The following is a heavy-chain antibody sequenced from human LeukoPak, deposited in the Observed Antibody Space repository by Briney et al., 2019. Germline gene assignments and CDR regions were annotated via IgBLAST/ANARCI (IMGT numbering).Heavy chain of an antibody. D-gene: IGHD2-2*01. CDR2: IYYSGNT. V-gene: IGHV4-30-4*01. CDR3: ARGTSLSHGGLVY. CDR1: GGSISSGDYY. J-gene: IGHJ4*02. Sequence: SETLSLTCTVSGGSISSGDYYWSWVRQPPGKGLEWIGYIYYSGNTYYNPSLKTRLTISVDTSKNQFSLKLSSVTAADTAVYFCARGTSLSHGGLVYWGQGTLVTVSS.